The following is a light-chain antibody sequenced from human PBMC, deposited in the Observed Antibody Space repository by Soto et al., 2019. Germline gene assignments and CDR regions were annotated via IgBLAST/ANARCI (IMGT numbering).Light chain of an antibody. CDR3: KTWGTGIRV. J-gene: IGLJ3*02. CDR2: LNSDGSH. V-gene: IGLV4-69*01. CDR1: SGHSSYA. Sequence: QSVLTQSPSASASLGASVKLTCTLSSGHSSYAIAWHQQQPEKGPRYLMKLNSDGSHSKGDGIPDRFSGSSSGAERYLTISSLQSEDEADYYCKTWGTGIRVFGGETQGTVL.